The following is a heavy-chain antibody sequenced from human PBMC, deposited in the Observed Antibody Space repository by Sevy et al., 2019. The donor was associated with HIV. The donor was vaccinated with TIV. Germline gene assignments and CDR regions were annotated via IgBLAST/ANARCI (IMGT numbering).Heavy chain of an antibody. J-gene: IGHJ6*02. CDR1: GYTLSKLS. V-gene: IGHV1-24*01. CDR2: FDPEDGET. CDR3: ATLDSWSEYPLYGMDV. D-gene: IGHD3-3*01. Sequence: ASVKVSCMVSGYTLSKLSMHWVRQAPGKGPEWMGGFDPEDGETIYAQKFQGRVTMTEDTSTDTAYMELSSLRSEDTAVYYCATLDSWSEYPLYGMDVWGQGTTVTVSS.